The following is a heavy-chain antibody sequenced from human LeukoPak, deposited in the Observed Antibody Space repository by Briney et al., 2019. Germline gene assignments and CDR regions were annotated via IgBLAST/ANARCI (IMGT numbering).Heavy chain of an antibody. J-gene: IGHJ6*03. V-gene: IGHV4-59*01. D-gene: IGHD2-8*01. CDR1: GDSISSYY. CDR2: IYNSGSA. CDR3: ARMYDSGSKYSYMDV. Sequence: SETLSLTCTVSGDSISSYYGSWLRQPPGKGLEWIGEIYNSGSANYNPSLNSGVTISLDTTKNQLSLKLSSVTAADTAVYYCARMYDSGSKYSYMDVWGKGTTVTVSS.